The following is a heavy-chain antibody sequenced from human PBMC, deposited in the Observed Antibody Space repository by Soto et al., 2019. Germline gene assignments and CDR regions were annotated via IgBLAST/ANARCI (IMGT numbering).Heavy chain of an antibody. J-gene: IGHJ4*02. D-gene: IGHD1-20*01. CDR3: AKAISGYNDPLDH. CDR1: GFTFSSYA. Sequence: EVQMLESGGGLVQPGGSLRLSCAASGFTFSSYAMNWVRQAPGKGLEWVSVISGSGSSTYYADSVKGRFTISRDNSKNTLYVQMNSLRADDTGVYYCAKAISGYNDPLDHWGQGPRVTVAP. V-gene: IGHV3-23*01. CDR2: ISGSGSST.